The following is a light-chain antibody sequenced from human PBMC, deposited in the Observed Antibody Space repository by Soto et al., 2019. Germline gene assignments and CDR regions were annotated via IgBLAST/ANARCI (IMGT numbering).Light chain of an antibody. J-gene: IGKJ2*01. CDR1: QDISNY. V-gene: IGKV1-33*01. CDR3: QQYANRPPYT. Sequence: DIQMTQSPSSLSASVGDRVTITCQASQDISNYLNWYQQKPGKATKLLIYDASNLETGVPSSFSGSGSGTDFTFTISSLQPEDIATYYCQQYANRPPYTFGQGTKLEIK. CDR2: DAS.